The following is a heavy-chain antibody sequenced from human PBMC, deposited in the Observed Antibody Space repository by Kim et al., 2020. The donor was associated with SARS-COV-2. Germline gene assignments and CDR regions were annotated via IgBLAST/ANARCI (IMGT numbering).Heavy chain of an antibody. CDR2: ISYDGSNK. CDR1: GFTFSSYA. D-gene: IGHD2-15*01. V-gene: IGHV3-30-3*01. Sequence: GGSLRLSCAASGFTFSSYAMHWVRQAPGKGLEWVAVISYDGSNKYYADSVKGRFTISRDNSKNTLYLQMNSLRAEDTAVYYCARDIGSAFDIWGQETMVTVSS. J-gene: IGHJ3*02. CDR3: ARDIGSAFDI.